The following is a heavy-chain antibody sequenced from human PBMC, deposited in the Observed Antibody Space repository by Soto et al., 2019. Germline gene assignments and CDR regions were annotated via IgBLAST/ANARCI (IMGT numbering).Heavy chain of an antibody. CDR1: GGSFSGYY. V-gene: IGHV4-34*01. D-gene: IGHD3-9*01. Sequence: PSETLSLTCAVYGGSFSGYYWSWIRQPPGKGLEWIGEGNHSGSTNYNPSLKSRVTISVDTSKNQFSLKLSSVTAADTAVYYCARGWSGLVIIRFDPWGQGTLVTVSS. CDR2: GNHSGST. J-gene: IGHJ5*02. CDR3: ARGWSGLVIIRFDP.